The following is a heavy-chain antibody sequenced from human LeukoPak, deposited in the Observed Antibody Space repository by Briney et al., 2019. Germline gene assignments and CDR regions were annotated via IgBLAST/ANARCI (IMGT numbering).Heavy chain of an antibody. CDR2: IYHSGIT. V-gene: IGHV4-4*02. CDR1: GGSIGSSNW. D-gene: IGHD6-19*01. CDR3: AREYESSGWYSKGSFDY. Sequence: PSGTLSLTCAVSGGSIGSSNWWNWVRQPPGKGLEWIGEIYHSGITEYNPSLRSRVTISVDKSKNQFSLKLNSVTAADTAVYYCAREYESSGWYSKGSFDYWGQGILVTVSS. J-gene: IGHJ4*02.